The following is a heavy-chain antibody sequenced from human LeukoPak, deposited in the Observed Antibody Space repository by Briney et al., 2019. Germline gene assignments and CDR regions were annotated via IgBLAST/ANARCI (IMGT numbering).Heavy chain of an antibody. CDR1: GGTFTGYY. J-gene: IGHJ4*02. CDR3: ARDSGVSSSWTTDYGDPEYYFDY. D-gene: IGHD4-17*01. V-gene: IGHV1-2*02. CDR2: INPNSGGT. Sequence: ASVKVSCKASGGTFTGYYMHWVRQAPGQGLEWMGWINPNSGGTNYAQKFQGRVTMTRDTSISTAYMELSRLRSDDTAVYYCARDSGVSSSWTTDYGDPEYYFDYWGQGTLVTVSS.